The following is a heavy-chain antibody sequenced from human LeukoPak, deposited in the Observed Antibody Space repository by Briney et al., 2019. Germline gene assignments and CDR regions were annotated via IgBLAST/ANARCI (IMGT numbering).Heavy chain of an antibody. J-gene: IGHJ4*02. CDR3: AILPGYSSGWYEVNY. CDR1: GFTFSSYA. CDR2: ISGSGGST. Sequence: GGSLRLSCAASGFTFSSYAMSWVRQALGKGLECVSGISGSGGSTYYADSVKGRFTISRDNSRNTLYPQMNSPRAEDTALYYCAILPGYSSGWYEVNYWGQGTLVTVSS. D-gene: IGHD6-13*01. V-gene: IGHV3-23*01.